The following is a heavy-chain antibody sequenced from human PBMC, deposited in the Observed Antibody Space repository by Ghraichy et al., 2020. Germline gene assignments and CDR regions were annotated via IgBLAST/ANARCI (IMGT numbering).Heavy chain of an antibody. Sequence: GESLNISCAASGFSLSTYGIHWVRQAPGKGLEWVALIWYDGSDKYYADSVEGRFTISRDNSKNTVYLQMRRVRADDTALFYCARAYSSSPYYYYGMDVWGQGTTVTVSS. CDR1: GFSLSTYG. V-gene: IGHV3-33*01. J-gene: IGHJ6*02. CDR2: IWYDGSDK. D-gene: IGHD6-13*01. CDR3: ARAYSSSPYYYYGMDV.